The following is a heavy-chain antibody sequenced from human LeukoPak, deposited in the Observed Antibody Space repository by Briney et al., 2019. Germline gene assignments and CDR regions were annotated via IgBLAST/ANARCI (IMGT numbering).Heavy chain of an antibody. Sequence: GGSLRLSCAASGFTFSGYWMSWVPQAPGKGLEWLANIKQAGSEKHYVDSVKGPVTISRDNAKNSLYLRMNSLRAEDTAVYYCARGSSGPLTYYYMDVWGKGATVTISS. CDR2: IKQAGSEK. V-gene: IGHV3-7*01. D-gene: IGHD3-3*01. CDR1: GFTFSGYW. J-gene: IGHJ6*03. CDR3: ARGSSGPLTYYYMDV.